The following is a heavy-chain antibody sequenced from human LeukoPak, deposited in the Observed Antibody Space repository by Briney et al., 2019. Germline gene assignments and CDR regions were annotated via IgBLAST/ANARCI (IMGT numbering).Heavy chain of an antibody. CDR2: IYNSGST. V-gene: IGHV4-59*01. D-gene: IGHD4-17*01. CDR3: AGLKVDDYGDQLYYYGMDV. Sequence: PSETLSLTCTVSGGSMSSYYWCWLRQPPGKGLEWFGYIYNSGSTNYNPSLKSRVTISVDTSKNQFSLKLSSVTAADTAVYYCAGLKVDDYGDQLYYYGMDVWGKGTTVTVSS. J-gene: IGHJ6*04. CDR1: GGSMSSYY.